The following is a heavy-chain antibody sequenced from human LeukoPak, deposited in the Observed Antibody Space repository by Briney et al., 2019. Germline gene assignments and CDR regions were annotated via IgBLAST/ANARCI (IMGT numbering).Heavy chain of an antibody. CDR1: GFTVSSNY. Sequence: GGSLRLSCAASGFTVSSNYMSWVRQAPGKGLEWVSVIYIGGSTYYADSVKGRFTISRDNSKNTLYLQMNSLSAEDTAVYYCARAGGARRYLDYWGQGTLVTVSS. V-gene: IGHV3-53*01. D-gene: IGHD3-10*01. J-gene: IGHJ4*02. CDR2: IYIGGST. CDR3: ARAGGARRYLDY.